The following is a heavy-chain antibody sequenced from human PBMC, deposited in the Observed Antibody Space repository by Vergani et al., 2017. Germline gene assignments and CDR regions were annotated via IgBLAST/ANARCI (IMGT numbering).Heavy chain of an antibody. V-gene: IGHV3-23*01. CDR3: AKRQGPIVVVPAATDY. Sequence: EVQLLESGGGLVQPGGSLRLSCAASGFTFSSYAMSWVRQAPGKGLEWVSAIGGSGGSTYYADSVKGRFTISRDNSKNTLYLQMNSLRAEDTAVYYCAKRQGPIVVVPAATDYWGQGTLVTVSS. CDR2: IGGSGGST. CDR1: GFTFSSYA. D-gene: IGHD2-2*01. J-gene: IGHJ4*02.